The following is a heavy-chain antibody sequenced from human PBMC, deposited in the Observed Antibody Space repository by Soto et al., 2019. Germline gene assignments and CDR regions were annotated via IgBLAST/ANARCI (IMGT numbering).Heavy chain of an antibody. V-gene: IGHV4-4*02. D-gene: IGHD2-21*02. CDR1: GGSVSSNNW. Sequence: QVQLQESGPGLVKPSGTLSLTCAVSGGSVSSNNWWSWVRQSPGKGLEWMGEIYHSGSAHYNPSLKSLATISLDKHKNLFSLRLTSVTAAETAVYYCSRVPGVVVSADDAFDIWGPGTRVSVSS. J-gene: IGHJ3*02. CDR3: SRVPGVVVSADDAFDI. CDR2: IYHSGSA.